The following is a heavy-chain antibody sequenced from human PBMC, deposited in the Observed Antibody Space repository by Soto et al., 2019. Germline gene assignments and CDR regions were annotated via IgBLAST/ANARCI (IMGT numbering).Heavy chain of an antibody. CDR3: SSSSSSVVWRRGNFDY. Sequence: GGSLRLSCAASGFTFSSYSMNWVRQAPGKGLEWVSSISSSSSYIYYADSVNGRFTISRDNAKNSLYLQMNSLRAEDTAVYYCSSSSSSVVWRRGNFDYWGQGTLVTVSS. CDR2: ISSSSSYI. D-gene: IGHD6-6*01. V-gene: IGHV3-21*01. CDR1: GFTFSSYS. J-gene: IGHJ4*02.